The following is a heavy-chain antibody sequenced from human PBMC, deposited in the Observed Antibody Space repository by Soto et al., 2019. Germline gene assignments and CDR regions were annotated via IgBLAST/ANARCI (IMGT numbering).Heavy chain of an antibody. V-gene: IGHV4-61*08. CDR2: VYYTVNT. J-gene: IGHJ6*03. Sequence: PSEPLSLTCTVSGDSVSSGGYYWTWGRQTPGRELEWIGYVYYTVNTSYNPSLKRRLIISVDMTKNEFSLNMNSVRAADTAVYYCASAYYDVMTAQSIGYYCFAVWGQGTPVTVSS. CDR1: GDSVSSGGYY. D-gene: IGHD3-9*01. CDR3: ASAYYDVMTAQSIGYYCFAV.